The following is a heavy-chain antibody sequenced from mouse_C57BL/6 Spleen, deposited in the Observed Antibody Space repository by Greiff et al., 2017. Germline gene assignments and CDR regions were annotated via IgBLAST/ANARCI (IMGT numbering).Heavy chain of an antibody. D-gene: IGHD2-5*01. Sequence: VQLQQPGAELVMPGASVKLSCKASGYTFTSYWMHWVKQRPGQGLEWIGEIDPSDSYTNYNQKFKGKSTLTVDKSSSTAYMQLSSLTSEDSAVXYGARWTSTIVTNYYAMDYWGQGTSVTVSS. CDR2: IDPSDSYT. CDR1: GYTFTSYW. J-gene: IGHJ4*01. V-gene: IGHV1-69*01. CDR3: ARWTSTIVTNYYAMDY.